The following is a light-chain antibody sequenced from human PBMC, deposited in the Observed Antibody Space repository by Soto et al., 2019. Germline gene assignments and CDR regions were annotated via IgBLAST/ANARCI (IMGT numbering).Light chain of an antibody. CDR3: QQFYSNPPT. CDR2: WAS. Sequence: DIVMTQSPDSLAVSLGERATINCKSSQTVLHSSNSKNYLAWYQQKPGQPPKLLIYWASMRESGVTERISGSGYGTDFTLTISSLHVEDVAVYYCQQFYSNPPTFGGGTKVEI. J-gene: IGKJ4*01. V-gene: IGKV4-1*01. CDR1: QTVLHSSNSKNY.